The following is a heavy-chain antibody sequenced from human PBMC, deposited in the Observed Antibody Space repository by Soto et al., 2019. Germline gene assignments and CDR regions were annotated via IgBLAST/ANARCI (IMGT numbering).Heavy chain of an antibody. CDR3: AGGRGGYFDR. V-gene: IGHV4-59*01. CDR1: GVSISSYY. CDR2: IYYSGST. J-gene: IGHJ2*01. Sequence: QVQLQESGPGLVKPSETLSLTCTVSGVSISSYYWSWIRQPPGKGLEWIGYIYYSGSTNYNPSLEGRGTIAVDTSRNQGSLRGSCVTAAERAVYYWAGGRGGYFDRWGRGTLVSVSS.